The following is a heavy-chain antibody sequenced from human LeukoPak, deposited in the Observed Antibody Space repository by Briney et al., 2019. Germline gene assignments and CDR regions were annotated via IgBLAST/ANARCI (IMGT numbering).Heavy chain of an antibody. V-gene: IGHV1-46*01. Sequence: GASVKVSCTASGYTFTIYYMHWVRQAPGQGLEWMGIINPSGGSTSYAQKFQGRVTMTRDMSTSTVYMELSSLRSDDTAVYYCARSGGVVIIDYWGQGTLVTVSS. CDR1: GYTFTIYY. CDR3: ARSGGVVIIDY. CDR2: INPSGGST. D-gene: IGHD3-3*01. J-gene: IGHJ4*02.